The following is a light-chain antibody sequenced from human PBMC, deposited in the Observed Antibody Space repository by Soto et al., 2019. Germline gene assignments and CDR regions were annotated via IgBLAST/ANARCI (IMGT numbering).Light chain of an antibody. CDR3: SSYGGNTPYV. CDR2: EVS. Sequence: QSVLTQPASVSGSPGQSITISCTGTSNNVGNYNYVSWYQQHPGKAPKLMIYEVSHRPSGISDRFSGSKSGNTASLTISGLQAEDEADYYCSSYGGNTPYVFGTGTKLTFL. J-gene: IGLJ1*01. CDR1: SNNVGNYNY. V-gene: IGLV2-14*01.